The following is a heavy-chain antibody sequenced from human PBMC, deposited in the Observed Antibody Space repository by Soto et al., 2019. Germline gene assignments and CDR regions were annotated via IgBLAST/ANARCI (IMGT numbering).Heavy chain of an antibody. Sequence: SQTLSLTCAISGDSVSSNSAAWNWIRQSPSRGLEWLGRTYYRSKWYNDYAVSVKSRITINPDTSKNQFSLQLNSVTPEDTAVYYCSSTSDSDYYYGMDVWGQGTTVTVS. CDR2: TYYRSKWYN. CDR3: SSTSDSDYYYGMDV. V-gene: IGHV6-1*01. D-gene: IGHD2-2*01. CDR1: GDSVSSNSAA. J-gene: IGHJ6*02.